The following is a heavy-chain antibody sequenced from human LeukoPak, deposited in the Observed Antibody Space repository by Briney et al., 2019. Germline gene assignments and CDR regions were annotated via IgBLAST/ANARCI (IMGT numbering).Heavy chain of an antibody. CDR2: IYYGGST. CDR1: GGSISSYY. V-gene: IGHV4-59*08. J-gene: IGHJ4*02. CDR3: ARQLGPLHYFDY. Sequence: SETLSLTCSVSGGSISSYYWSWIRQPPGKGLEWIGYIYYGGSTNSNPSLKSRVTISVDTSKNQFSLKLSSVTAADTAVYYCARQLGPLHYFDYWGQGTLVTVSS.